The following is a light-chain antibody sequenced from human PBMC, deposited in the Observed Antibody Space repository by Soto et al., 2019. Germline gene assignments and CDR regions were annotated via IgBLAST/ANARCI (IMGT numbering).Light chain of an antibody. CDR1: SRDVGRYNL. Sequence: QSVLAQPASVSGSPGQSITISCTGTSRDVGRYNLVSWYQQHPGKAPKLVSYEDNKRPSGVSNRFSGSKSGNTASLTISGLQADDEADYYCCSHAGGGTVLFGGGTKLTVL. V-gene: IGLV2-23*01. J-gene: IGLJ2*01. CDR2: EDN. CDR3: CSHAGGGTVL.